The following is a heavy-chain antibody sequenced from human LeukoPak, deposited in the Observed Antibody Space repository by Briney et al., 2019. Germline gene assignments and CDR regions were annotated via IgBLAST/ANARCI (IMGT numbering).Heavy chain of an antibody. CDR1: GGSISSSSYY. CDR3: ARTIVGATGADY. D-gene: IGHD1-26*01. J-gene: IGHJ4*02. V-gene: IGHV3-11*04. Sequence: LSLTCTVSGGSISSSSYYWGWIRQPPGKGLEWLSQITGSSDTIYYADSLKGRFTVSRDNAKNSLYLQMNSLRAEDTAVYYCARTIVGATGADYWGQGTLVTVSS. CDR2: ITGSSDTI.